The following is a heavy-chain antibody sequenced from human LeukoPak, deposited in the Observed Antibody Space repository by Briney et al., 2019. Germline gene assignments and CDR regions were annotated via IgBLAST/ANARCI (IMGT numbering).Heavy chain of an antibody. Sequence: SVKVSCKASGGTFSSYAISWVRQAPGQGLEWMGGIIPIFGTANYAQKFQGRVTITTDESTSTAYMELSSLRSEDTAVYYCARSSLGSNNCYYYYYMDVWGKGTTVTVSS. V-gene: IGHV1-69*05. D-gene: IGHD3-16*02. J-gene: IGHJ6*03. CDR2: IIPIFGTA. CDR1: GGTFSSYA. CDR3: ARSSLGSNNCYYYYYMDV.